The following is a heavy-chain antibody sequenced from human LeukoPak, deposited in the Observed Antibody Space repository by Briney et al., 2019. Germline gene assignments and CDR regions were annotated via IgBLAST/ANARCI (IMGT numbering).Heavy chain of an antibody. D-gene: IGHD1-26*01. J-gene: IGHJ6*03. CDR1: GYTFTSYG. CDR3: ARSYYGYYYYYMDV. CDR2: ISAYNGYT. V-gene: IGHV1-18*01. Sequence: ASVKVSCKASGYTFTSYGISWVRQAPGQGLEWMGWISAYNGYTNYAQKIQGTVNMTRDTSTGTVYMELRSLRSADTAVYYCARSYYGYYYYYMDVWGKGTTVTVSS.